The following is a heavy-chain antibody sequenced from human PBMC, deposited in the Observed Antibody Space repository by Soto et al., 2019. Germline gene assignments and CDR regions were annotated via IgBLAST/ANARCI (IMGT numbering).Heavy chain of an antibody. CDR3: ARDMINEGYSGYMVYYYYMDV. Sequence: ASVKVSCKASGYTFTSYYMHWVRQAPGQGLEWMGIINPSGGSTSYAQKFQGRVTMTRETSTSTVYMELSSLRFEDTAVYYCARDMINEGYSGYMVYYYYMDVWGKGTTVTVSS. CDR1: GYTFTSYY. D-gene: IGHD5-12*01. J-gene: IGHJ6*03. CDR2: INPSGGST. V-gene: IGHV1-46*03.